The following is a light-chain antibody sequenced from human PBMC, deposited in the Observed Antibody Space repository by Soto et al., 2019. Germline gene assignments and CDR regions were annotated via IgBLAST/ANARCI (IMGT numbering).Light chain of an antibody. CDR2: DAS. J-gene: IGKJ1*01. CDR1: QSVSSSY. CDR3: QQHGSSRT. V-gene: IGKV3-20*01. Sequence: EIVLTQSPGTLSFSPGERATLSCRASQSVSSSYLAWYQQKPGQAPRLLIYDASSRATGIPDRFSGSGSGTDFTLTLPRLEPEDFALYYCQQHGSSRTFAHGTNADI.